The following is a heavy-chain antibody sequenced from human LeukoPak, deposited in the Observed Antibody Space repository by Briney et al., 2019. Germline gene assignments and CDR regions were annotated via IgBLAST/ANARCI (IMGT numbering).Heavy chain of an antibody. CDR1: GFTFSSYS. J-gene: IGHJ6*03. CDR2: ISYDGSNK. D-gene: IGHD1-26*01. CDR3: AKDATLGATSYYYYMDV. V-gene: IGHV3-30*18. Sequence: GGSLRLSCAASGFTFSSYSMNWVRQAPGKGLEWVAVISYDGSNKYYADSVKGRFTISRDNSKNTLYLQMNSLRAEDTAVYYCAKDATLGATSYYYYMDVWGKGTTVTVSS.